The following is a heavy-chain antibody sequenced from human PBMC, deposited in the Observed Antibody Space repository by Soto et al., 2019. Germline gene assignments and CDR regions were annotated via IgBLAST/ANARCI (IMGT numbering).Heavy chain of an antibody. Sequence: PGGSLRLSCAASGFTFSDYYMSWIRQAPGKGLEWVSYISSSGSTIYYADSVKGRFTISRDNAKNSLYLQMNSLRAEDTAVYYCAREGSNWDYYYYMDVWGKGTTVTVSS. D-gene: IGHD4-4*01. CDR2: ISSSGSTI. V-gene: IGHV3-11*01. J-gene: IGHJ6*03. CDR3: AREGSNWDYYYYMDV. CDR1: GFTFSDYY.